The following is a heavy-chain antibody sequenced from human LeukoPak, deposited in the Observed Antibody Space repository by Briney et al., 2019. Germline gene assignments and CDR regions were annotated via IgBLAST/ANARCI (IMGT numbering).Heavy chain of an antibody. D-gene: IGHD5/OR15-5a*01. Sequence: ASVKVSCKASGYTFTGYYMHWVRQVPGQGLEWMGWINPNSGGTNYAQKFQGRVTMTRDTSINTAYMELSRLRSDDTAVHYCARPLTVAATVYGYWGQGTLVTVSS. CDR1: GYTFTGYY. V-gene: IGHV1-2*02. J-gene: IGHJ4*02. CDR2: INPNSGGT. CDR3: ARPLTVAATVYGY.